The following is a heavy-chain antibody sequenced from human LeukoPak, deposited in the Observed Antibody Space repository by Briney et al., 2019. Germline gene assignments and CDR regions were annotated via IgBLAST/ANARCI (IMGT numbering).Heavy chain of an antibody. D-gene: IGHD4-17*01. CDR2: ITGDGNDI. J-gene: IGHJ5*02. V-gene: IGHV3-74*01. CDR3: ARDAYTTTSNWLDP. Sequence: GGSLRLSCEASGFTLNKYWMHWVRQAPGKGLVWVSRITGDGNDIVYADSVKGRFTVSRDDAKNTLFLQTNSLRVEDTAIYYCARDAYTTTSNWLDPWGQGTLVTVSS. CDR1: GFTLNKYW.